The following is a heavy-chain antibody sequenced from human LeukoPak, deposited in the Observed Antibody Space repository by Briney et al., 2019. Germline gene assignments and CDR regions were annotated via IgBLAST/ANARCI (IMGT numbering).Heavy chain of an antibody. CDR2: IRYDGSNK. J-gene: IGHJ4*02. D-gene: IGHD6-6*01. CDR3: AKDLPGGIAARRGRSAVFDY. Sequence: GGSLRLSCAASGFTFSSYGMHWVRQAPGKGLEWVAFIRYDGSNKYYADSVKGRFTISRDNSKNTLYLQMNSLRAEDTAVYYCAKDLPGGIAARRGRSAVFDYWGQGTLVTVSS. V-gene: IGHV3-30*02. CDR1: GFTFSSYG.